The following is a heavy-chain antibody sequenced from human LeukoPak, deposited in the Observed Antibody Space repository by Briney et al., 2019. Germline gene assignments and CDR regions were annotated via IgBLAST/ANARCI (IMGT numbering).Heavy chain of an antibody. J-gene: IGHJ3*01. CDR2: VGFNGGIT. D-gene: IGHD2/OR15-2a*01. Sequence: QTGGSLRLSCVASTFTFTDYAINWVRQAPGKGLEWVSGVGFNGGITSYADSVKGRFSISRDNSKNTVTLQMNSLRAEDTAVYYCAAEKGGRIIGDDPCVNWGQGTRVTVSS. V-gene: IGHV3-23*01. CDR1: TFTFTDYA. CDR3: AAEKGGRIIGDDPCVN.